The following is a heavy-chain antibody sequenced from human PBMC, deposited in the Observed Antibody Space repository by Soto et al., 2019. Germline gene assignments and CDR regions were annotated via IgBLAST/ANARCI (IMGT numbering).Heavy chain of an antibody. Sequence: ASVKVSCKASGYTFIRYGITWVRQAPGQGLEWLGWVSPYDDKTIYAQKVQGRVTMTTDTSTSTAYMELRSLRSDDTAVYYCARGTAVYYYDSSGYYRFDPWGQGTLVTVSS. CDR2: VSPYDDKT. CDR1: GYTFIRYG. D-gene: IGHD3-22*01. V-gene: IGHV1-18*01. J-gene: IGHJ5*02. CDR3: ARGTAVYYYDSSGYYRFDP.